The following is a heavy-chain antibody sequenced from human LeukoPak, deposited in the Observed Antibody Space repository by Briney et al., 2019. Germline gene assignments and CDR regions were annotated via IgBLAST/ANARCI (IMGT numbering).Heavy chain of an antibody. Sequence: GGSLRLSCATSGFTFSSYAMHWVRQAPDKGLEHASVISGNGGSTYYANSVKGRFTISRDNSKNTLYLQMGSLRAEDMAVYYCASNQYCSGGSCSLGGGFNIWGQGTMVTVSS. J-gene: IGHJ3*02. D-gene: IGHD2-15*01. CDR3: ASNQYCSGGSCSLGGGFNI. CDR2: ISGNGGST. CDR1: GFTFSSYA. V-gene: IGHV3-64*01.